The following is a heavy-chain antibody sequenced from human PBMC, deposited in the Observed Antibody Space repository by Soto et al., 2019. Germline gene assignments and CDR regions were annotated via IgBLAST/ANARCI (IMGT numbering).Heavy chain of an antibody. D-gene: IGHD6-13*01. CDR2: ISAYNGNT. J-gene: IGHJ3*02. CDR1: CYTFTSYG. CDR3: ARAYSGITFDI. Sequence: KVSCKSSCYTFTSYGISWVRQAPGQGLEWMGWISAYNGNTNYAQKLQGRVTMTTDTSTSTAYMELRSLRSDDTAVYYCARAYSGITFDIWGQGTMVTVSS. V-gene: IGHV1-18*01.